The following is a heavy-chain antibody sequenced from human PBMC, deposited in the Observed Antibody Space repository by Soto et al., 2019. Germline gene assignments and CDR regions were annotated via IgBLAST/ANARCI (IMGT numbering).Heavy chain of an antibody. CDR2: ISTYKGNT. Sequence: QVQLVQSGPEVKKPGASVKVSCKTSGYTFTSYGIAWVRQAPGQGLEWMGWISTYKGNTNYAQKFQGRVTMTTDTSTSTAYMELRSLRSDDTAVYYCATRSPAFDYWGQGTLVTGSS. CDR3: ATRSPAFDY. V-gene: IGHV1-18*01. J-gene: IGHJ4*02. CDR1: GYTFTSYG.